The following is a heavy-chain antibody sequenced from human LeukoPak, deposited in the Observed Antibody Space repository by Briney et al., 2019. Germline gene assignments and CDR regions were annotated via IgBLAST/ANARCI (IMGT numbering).Heavy chain of an antibody. CDR1: GFTFSSYA. D-gene: IGHD3-16*02. V-gene: IGHV3-23*01. J-gene: IGHJ4*02. Sequence: GGSLRLSCAASGFTFSSYAMSWVRQAPGKGLEWVSAISGSGGSTYYADSVKGRFTISRDNSKNTLYLQMNSLRAEDTAVYYCARLYAYVWGSYRTYADYWGQGTLVTVSS. CDR3: ARLYAYVWGSYRTYADY. CDR2: ISGSGGST.